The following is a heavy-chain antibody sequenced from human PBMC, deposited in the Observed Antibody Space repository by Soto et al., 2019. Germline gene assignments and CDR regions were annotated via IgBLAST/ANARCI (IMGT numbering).Heavy chain of an antibody. V-gene: IGHV3-33*01. CDR2: IWYHGIDK. Sequence: QVQLVESGGGVVQPERSLRLSCAASGFTFSRQAMHWVRQAPGSGLEWVAVIWYHGIDKYYADSVKGRFTISRDNSKNKVYLQMDSLRGGDSAVYYCATGFLGLCTGGNCPLDYWGQGTLVTVSS. CDR1: GFTFSRQA. D-gene: IGHD2-15*01. CDR3: ATGFLGLCTGGNCPLDY. J-gene: IGHJ4*02.